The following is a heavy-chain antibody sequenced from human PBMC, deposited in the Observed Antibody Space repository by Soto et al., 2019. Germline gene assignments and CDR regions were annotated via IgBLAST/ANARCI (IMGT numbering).Heavy chain of an antibody. CDR2: INAGNGNT. CDR3: ATSKTEGISSDYFEY. V-gene: IGHV1-3*01. D-gene: IGHD6-6*01. J-gene: IGHJ4*02. CDR1: GYTFTSYA. Sequence: ASVKISCKASGYTFTSYAMHWVRQAPGQRLEWMGWINAGNGNTKYSQKFQGRVTITRETYASTAYMELSSLRSEDTAVYYCATSKTEGISSDYFEYWGKGTLVTVSS.